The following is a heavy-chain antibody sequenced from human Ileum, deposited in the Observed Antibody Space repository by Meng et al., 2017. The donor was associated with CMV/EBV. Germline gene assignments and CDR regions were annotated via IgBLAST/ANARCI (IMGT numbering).Heavy chain of an antibody. J-gene: IGHJ4*02. CDR2: INWNGDIT. CDR3: ARDLGPQIVVVSSPGY. D-gene: IGHD3-22*01. Sequence: GGSLRLSFAAAGFTFDDYGMGWVRQAPGKGLEWVSGINWNGDITAYRNSVKGRFTISRDNTKNSLYLQMNALRAEDTALYHCARDLGPQIVVVSSPGYWGQGTLVTVSS. CDR1: GFTFDDYG. V-gene: IGHV3-20*02.